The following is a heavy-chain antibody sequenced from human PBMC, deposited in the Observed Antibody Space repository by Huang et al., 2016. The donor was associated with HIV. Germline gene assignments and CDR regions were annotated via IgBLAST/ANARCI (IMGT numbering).Heavy chain of an antibody. Sequence: EVQLVQSGAVVKKPGESLKISCKGSGYRFTNYWIGWVRQMPGKGLEWMGIIYPGASDTKYSPSFQGQVTISADKSVSTAYLQWSRLKASDSAVYYCARPLLGYSNGYYFDNWGQGTLVTVSS. CDR1: GYRFTNYW. D-gene: IGHD5-18*01. CDR3: ARPLLGYSNGYYFDN. J-gene: IGHJ4*02. CDR2: IYPGASDT. V-gene: IGHV5-51*03.